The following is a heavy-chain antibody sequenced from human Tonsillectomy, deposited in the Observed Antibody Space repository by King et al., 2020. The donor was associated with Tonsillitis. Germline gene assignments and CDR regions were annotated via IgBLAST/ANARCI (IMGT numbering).Heavy chain of an antibody. CDR3: ARSLLRYFPRPDV. V-gene: IGHV1-8*01. J-gene: IGHJ6*02. CDR1: EYTFTSYV. Sequence: VQLVESGAEVKKPGASVKVSCKASEYTFTSYVIIWVRQATGQGLEWMGWMNPNSGNTGYAQKFQGRVTMTRNTSISTAYMELSSLRSEDTAVYYCARSLLRYFPRPDVWGQGTTITVSS. CDR2: MNPNSGNT. D-gene: IGHD3-9*01.